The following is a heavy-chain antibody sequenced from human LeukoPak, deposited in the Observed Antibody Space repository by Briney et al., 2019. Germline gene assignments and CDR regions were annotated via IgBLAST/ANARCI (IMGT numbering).Heavy chain of an antibody. CDR2: ISQDGGNK. D-gene: IGHD4-11*01. V-gene: IGHV3-30-3*01. Sequence: GKSLRLSCAASGFTFRSYSIPWVRLAPGRGLESLAVISQDGGNKYYAGSVKGRFTISRDNSENTVYLQMNSLRAEDTAVYYCARASGGTTVKWDYWGQGTLVTVSS. J-gene: IGHJ4*02. CDR1: GFTFRSYS. CDR3: ARASGGTTVKWDY.